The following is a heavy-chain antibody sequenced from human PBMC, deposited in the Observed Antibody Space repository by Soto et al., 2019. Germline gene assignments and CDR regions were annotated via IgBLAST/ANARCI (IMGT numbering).Heavy chain of an antibody. CDR1: GGSISSSSYY. Sequence: SETLSLTCTVSGGSISSSSYYWGWIRQPPGKGLEWIGSIYYSGSTYYNPSLKSRVTISVDTSKNQFSLKLSSVTAADTAVYYCARQRGADYYDSSGYSWFDPWGQGTLVTVSS. V-gene: IGHV4-39*01. CDR3: ARQRGADYYDSSGYSWFDP. J-gene: IGHJ5*02. CDR2: IYYSGST. D-gene: IGHD3-22*01.